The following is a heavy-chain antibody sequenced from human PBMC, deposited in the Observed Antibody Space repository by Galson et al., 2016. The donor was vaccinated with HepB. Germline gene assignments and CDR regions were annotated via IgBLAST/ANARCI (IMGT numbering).Heavy chain of an antibody. J-gene: IGHJ4*01. Sequence: SLRLSCAASGFTVSSNYMTWVRQAPGKGLEWVSAIYSGGSICYADSVKGRFTISRDQSKNTLYLQMNSLRAEDTAVYYCARGGLYSSSWGTYLENWGHGTLVTVSS. D-gene: IGHD6-13*01. CDR3: ARGGLYSSSWGTYLEN. V-gene: IGHV3-53*01. CDR2: IYSGGSI. CDR1: GFTVSSNY.